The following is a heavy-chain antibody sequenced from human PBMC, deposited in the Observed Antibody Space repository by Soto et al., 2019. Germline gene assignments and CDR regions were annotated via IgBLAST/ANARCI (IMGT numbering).Heavy chain of an antibody. Sequence: EVRLVESGGGLAQPGGSLRLYCAASGFSFSRYAMNWVRQSPGKGLEWVSYISMSGTTMFYAESVKGRFTISRDNAEKSLYLQMNSLRDEDTAMYYCARDAIGDATNWFDPWGQGTLVTVSS. CDR2: ISMSGTTM. J-gene: IGHJ5*02. CDR1: GFSFSRYA. CDR3: ARDAIGDATNWFDP. V-gene: IGHV3-48*02.